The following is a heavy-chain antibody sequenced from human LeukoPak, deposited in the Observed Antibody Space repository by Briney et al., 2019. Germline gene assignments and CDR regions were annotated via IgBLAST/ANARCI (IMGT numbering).Heavy chain of an antibody. D-gene: IGHD6-19*01. CDR2: INHSGST. J-gene: IGHJ6*03. V-gene: IGHV4-38-2*02. CDR1: GYSIRNGYQ. CDR3: ARGQVSSGWYRSGGQNYYYYMDV. Sequence: PSETLSLTCSVSGYSIRNGYQWGWIRQTPGKGLEWIGEINHSGSTNYNPSLKSRVTISVDTSKNQFSLKLSSVTAADTAVYYCARGQVSSGWYRSGGQNYYYYMDVWGKGTTVTVSS.